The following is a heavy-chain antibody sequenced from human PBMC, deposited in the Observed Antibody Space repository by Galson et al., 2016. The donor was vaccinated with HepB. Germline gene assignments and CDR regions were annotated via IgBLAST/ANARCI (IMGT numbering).Heavy chain of an antibody. D-gene: IGHD5/OR15-5a*01. J-gene: IGHJ6*04. V-gene: IGHV3-53*01. CDR1: GFTVSSSF. Sequence: SLRLSCAASGFTVSSSFLSWVRQAPGKGLEWISVIYRGNITYYADSVKGRLTISRENTKNTLSLHMNSLRDGDTAVYYCAKVRQRFYHYYMDVWGKGTTVTVSS. CDR2: IYRGNIT. CDR3: AKVRQRFYHYYMDV.